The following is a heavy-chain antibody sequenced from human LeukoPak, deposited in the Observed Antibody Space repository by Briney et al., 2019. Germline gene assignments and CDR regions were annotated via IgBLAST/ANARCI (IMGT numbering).Heavy chain of an antibody. J-gene: IGHJ4*02. CDR2: IIPIFGTA. Sequence: ASVKGTCKACGGTFFSYDFSWVRQAPGQGLEWMGGIIPIFGTANYAQKFQGRVTITADETTSTAYMELSSLRSEDTAVYYCARESSGYDHPAYWGQGTLVTVSS. CDR1: GGTFFSYD. D-gene: IGHD5-12*01. V-gene: IGHV1-69*13. CDR3: ARESSGYDHPAY.